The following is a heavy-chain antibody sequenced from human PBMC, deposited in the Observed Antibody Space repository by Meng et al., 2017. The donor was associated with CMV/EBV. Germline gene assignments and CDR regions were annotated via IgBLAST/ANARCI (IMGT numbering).Heavy chain of an antibody. CDR1: GFPFSSYT. CDR3: ARSPSQQPYNWFDP. D-gene: IGHD6-13*01. CDR2: ISSSSRYI. V-gene: IGHV3-21*01. Sequence: ASGFPFSSYTINWVRQAPGKGLECVSSISSSSRYIYYADSVKGRFTISRDHAKTSLYLQMNSLRAEDTAVYYCARSPSQQPYNWFDPWGQGTLVTVSS. J-gene: IGHJ5*02.